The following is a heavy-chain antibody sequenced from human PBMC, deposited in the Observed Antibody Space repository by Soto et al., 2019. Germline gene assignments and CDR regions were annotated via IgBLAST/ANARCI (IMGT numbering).Heavy chain of an antibody. V-gene: IGHV4-34*01. CDR3: AVALGSGYYYYYYGMDV. Sequence: SETLSLTCAVYGRSFTGYYWSWIRQPPGKGLEWIGEINHSGSTNYNPSLKSRVTISVDTSKNQFSLKLSSVTAADTAVYYCAVALGSGYYYYYYGMDVWGQGTTVT. CDR1: GRSFTGYY. J-gene: IGHJ6*02. CDR2: INHSGST. D-gene: IGHD3-3*01.